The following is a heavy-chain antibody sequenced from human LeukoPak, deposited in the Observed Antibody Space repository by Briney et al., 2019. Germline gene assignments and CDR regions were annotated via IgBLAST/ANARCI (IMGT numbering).Heavy chain of an antibody. CDR3: ARGRYSGFDL. J-gene: IGHJ3*01. D-gene: IGHD2-15*01. CDR2: TYYRSKWNN. CDR1: GDSVSTNSVA. V-gene: IGHV6-1*01. Sequence: SQTLSLTCAISGDSVSTNSVAWNWIRQSPSRGLEWLGRTYYRSKWNNDYAVSVKSRITINPDTSKNQFSLQLNSVTPDDTALYYCARGRYSGFDLWSQGTMVTVSS.